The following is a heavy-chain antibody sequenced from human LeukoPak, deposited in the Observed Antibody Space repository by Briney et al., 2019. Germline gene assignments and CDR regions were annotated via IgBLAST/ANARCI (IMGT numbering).Heavy chain of an antibody. D-gene: IGHD1-26*01. J-gene: IGHJ4*02. CDR1: GFTFSNYW. V-gene: IGHV3-74*01. CDR2: VNTDESRI. CDR3: ARGASGSYYVDY. Sequence: GGSLRLSCVASGFTFSNYWMHWVRQAPGKGLVWVSRVNTDESRINYADSVKGRFTISRDNAKNTVYLQMNSLRAEDTAVYYCARGASGSYYVDYWGQGILVTVSS.